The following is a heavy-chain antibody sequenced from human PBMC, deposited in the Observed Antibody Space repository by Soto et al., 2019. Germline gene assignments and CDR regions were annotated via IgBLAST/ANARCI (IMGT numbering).Heavy chain of an antibody. D-gene: IGHD2-2*01. CDR2: ISAYNGNT. V-gene: IGHV1-18*01. Sequence: QVQLVQSGAEVKKPGASVKVSCKASGYTFTNYGISWVRQAPGQGLEWMGWISAYNGNTNYAQKLQGRVTMTTDTATXXAXMXXRSLRSDDKAVYYCARVGDCSSTSCRYYYYYGMDVWGQGTTVTVSS. J-gene: IGHJ6*02. CDR1: GYTFTNYG. CDR3: ARVGDCSSTSCRYYYYYGMDV.